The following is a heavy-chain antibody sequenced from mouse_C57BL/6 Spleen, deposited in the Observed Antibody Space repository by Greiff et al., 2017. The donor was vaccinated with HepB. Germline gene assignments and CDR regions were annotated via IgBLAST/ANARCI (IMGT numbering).Heavy chain of an antibody. CDR1: GFTFSDYY. CDR2: ISNGGGST. J-gene: IGHJ2*01. CDR3: ARHGYYGLDY. D-gene: IGHD1-1*01. V-gene: IGHV5-12*01. Sequence: DVKLVESGGGLVQPGGSLKLSCAASGFTFSDYYMYWVRQTPEKRLEWVAYISNGGGSTYYPDTVKGRFTISRDNAKNTLYLQMSRLKSEDTAMYYCARHGYYGLDYWGQGTTLTVSS.